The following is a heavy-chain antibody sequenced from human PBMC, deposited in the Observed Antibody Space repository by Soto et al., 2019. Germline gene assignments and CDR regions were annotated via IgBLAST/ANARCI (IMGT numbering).Heavy chain of an antibody. D-gene: IGHD3-10*01. Sequence: EVQLVESGGGLIQRGGSLRLCYAASGFTLSTYSLNWVRQAPRKGLEWLSYISGSSNTIYYADSVKGRFTISRDNAKNSLYLQMNSLRDEDTAVYFCARGFDLQYGMDVWGQGTTVTVSS. CDR2: ISGSSNTI. CDR1: GFTLSTYS. J-gene: IGHJ6*02. V-gene: IGHV3-48*02. CDR3: ARGFDLQYGMDV.